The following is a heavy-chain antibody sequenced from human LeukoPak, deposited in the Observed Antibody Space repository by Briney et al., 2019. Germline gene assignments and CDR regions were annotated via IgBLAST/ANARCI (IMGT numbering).Heavy chain of an antibody. J-gene: IGHJ5*02. D-gene: IGHD1-26*01. CDR3: ARSRAFNSGAFDP. CDR1: GASVSSASY. Sequence: TSETLSLTCTVSGASVSSASYWTWIRQPPGKGVEWIAHIYNGVNTNYNPSLRSRVTISVDTSKNQFSLRLNSVTAADTAVYYCARSRAFNSGAFDPWGQGSLVTVSS. V-gene: IGHV4-61*01. CDR2: IYNGVNT.